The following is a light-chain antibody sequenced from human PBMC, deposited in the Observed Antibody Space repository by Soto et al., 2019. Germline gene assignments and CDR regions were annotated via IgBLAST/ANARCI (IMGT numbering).Light chain of an antibody. CDR3: QQRSSWWT. V-gene: IGKV3-11*01. J-gene: IGKJ1*01. CDR1: QSVDNF. Sequence: DIVLTQSPAILSFSPGERATLSCRASQSVDNFLAWYQQKPGQTPRLLIYDASNRATDIPARFSGSGSGTDFTLTISSLEPEDFAVYYCQQRSSWWTFGQGTKVDI. CDR2: DAS.